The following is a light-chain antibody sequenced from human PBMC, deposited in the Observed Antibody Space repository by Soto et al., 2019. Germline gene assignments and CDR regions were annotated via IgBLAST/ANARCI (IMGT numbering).Light chain of an antibody. V-gene: IGKV3-15*01. CDR2: GAS. CDR3: QQYNNWPRT. J-gene: IGKJ2*01. Sequence: EIVMTQSPVTLSVSPGERATLSCRASQSVSSNLAWYQQKPGQAPRLLIYGASIRATGVPARVSGSGSGTEFTLTISSLQSEDFAVYYCQQYNNWPRTFGHGTKLEIK. CDR1: QSVSSN.